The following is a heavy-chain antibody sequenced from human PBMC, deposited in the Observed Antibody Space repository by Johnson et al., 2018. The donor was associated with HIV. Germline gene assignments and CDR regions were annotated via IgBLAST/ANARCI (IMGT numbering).Heavy chain of an antibody. J-gene: IGHJ3*02. CDR2: ISYDGSNK. CDR3: AREGRTGPDTFDI. V-gene: IGHV3-30*04. Sequence: QVQLVESGGGLVKPGGSLRVSCAASGFAFSSYAMHWVRQAPGKGLEWVAIISYDGSNKNYADSVKGRFTVSRDNSKNTLFLQMNGLRAEDTAVYYCAREGRTGPDTFDIWGQGTMLTVSS. CDR1: GFAFSSYA.